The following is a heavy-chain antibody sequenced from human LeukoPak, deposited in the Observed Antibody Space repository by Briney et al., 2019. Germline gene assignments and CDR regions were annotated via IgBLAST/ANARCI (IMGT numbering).Heavy chain of an antibody. CDR2: IRSKAYGGTT. CDR3: TRGTNDYSNYWDLGYYYYYMDV. J-gene: IGHJ6*03. CDR1: GFTFGDYA. Sequence: PGGSLRLSCTASGFTFGDYAMSWVRQAPGKGLEWVGFIRSKAYGGTTEYAASVKGRFTISRDDSKSIAYLQMNSLKTEDTAVYYCTRGTNDYSNYWDLGYYYYYMDVWGKGTTVTVSS. V-gene: IGHV3-49*04. D-gene: IGHD4-11*01.